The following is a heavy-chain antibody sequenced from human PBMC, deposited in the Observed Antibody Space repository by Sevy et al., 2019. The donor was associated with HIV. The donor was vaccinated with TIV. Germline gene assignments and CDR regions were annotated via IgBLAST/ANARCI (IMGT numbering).Heavy chain of an antibody. V-gene: IGHV3-9*01. CDR1: GFTFDDYA. D-gene: IGHD3-22*01. CDR3: AKANYYDSSGTGYYFDY. Sequence: GGSLRLSCAASGFTFDDYAMHWVRQAPGKGLEWVSGISWNSGSIGYADSVKGRFTISRDNAKNSLYLQMNSLRAEDTALYYCAKANYYDSSGTGYYFDYWGQGTLITVSS. J-gene: IGHJ4*02. CDR2: ISWNSGSI.